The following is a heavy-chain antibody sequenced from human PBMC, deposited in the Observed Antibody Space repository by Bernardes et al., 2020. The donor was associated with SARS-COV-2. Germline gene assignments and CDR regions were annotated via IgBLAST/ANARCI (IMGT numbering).Heavy chain of an antibody. D-gene: IGHD5-12*01. CDR1: GSTVSVYW. CDR3: AREEGYVLGLSYHYYGMDV. J-gene: IGHJ6*02. V-gene: IGHV3-74*03. CDR2: VNSDGSRI. Sequence: GGSLRLSCAASGSTVSVYWMHWVRQAPGKGLVWVARVNSDGSRITYADSVKGRFTISRDNAKNTLYLQMNSLRAEDTAVYYCAREEGYVLGLSYHYYGMDVWGQGTTVTVSS.